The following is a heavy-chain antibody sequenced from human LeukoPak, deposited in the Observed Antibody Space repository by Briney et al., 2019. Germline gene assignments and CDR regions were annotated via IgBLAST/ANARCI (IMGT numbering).Heavy chain of an antibody. Sequence: ASVKVSCKASGYTFTSYGTSWVRQAPGQGLEWMGWISAYNGNTNYAQKLQGRVTMTTDTSTSTAYMELRSLRSDDTAVYYCAVAYYYDSSGYWWGQGTLVTVSS. D-gene: IGHD3-22*01. V-gene: IGHV1-18*01. CDR2: ISAYNGNT. J-gene: IGHJ4*02. CDR1: GYTFTSYG. CDR3: AVAYYYDSSGYW.